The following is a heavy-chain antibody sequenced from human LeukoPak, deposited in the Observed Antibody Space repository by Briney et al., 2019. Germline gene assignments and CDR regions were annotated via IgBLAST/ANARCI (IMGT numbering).Heavy chain of an antibody. D-gene: IGHD6-19*01. J-gene: IGHJ4*02. V-gene: IGHV3-48*03. CDR2: IWSSGSGT. CDR1: GYSFSNYE. Sequence: GGSLRLSCAGSGYSFSNYEMNWVRQAPGRGLEWVAYIWSSGSGTHHADSVKDRFTISRDNGKNSLYLQMNSLRVEDTAVYYCVRERDRGIEVADDFDYWGQGTLVTVSS. CDR3: VRERDRGIEVADDFDY.